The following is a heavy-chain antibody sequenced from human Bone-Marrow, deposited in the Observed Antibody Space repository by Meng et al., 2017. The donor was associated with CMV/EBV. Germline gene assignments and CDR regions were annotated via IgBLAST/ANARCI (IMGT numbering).Heavy chain of an antibody. CDR2: IGSSGTSI. CDR3: ARYGYCSSSSCYANYYYGMDV. J-gene: IGHJ6*01. V-gene: IGHV3-11*01. D-gene: IGHD2-2*03. CDR1: GFTFSDYY. Sequence: GESLKISCAASGFTFSDYYMSWVRQAPGKGLEWVAYIGSSGTSISYGDPVKGRFTISRDNAKNSLYLQMNSLRAEDTAVYYCARYGYCSSSSCYANYYYGMDVWGQGTRVTGSS.